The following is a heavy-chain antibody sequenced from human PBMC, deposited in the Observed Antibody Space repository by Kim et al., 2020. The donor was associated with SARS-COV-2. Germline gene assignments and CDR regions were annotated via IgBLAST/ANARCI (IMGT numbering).Heavy chain of an antibody. J-gene: IGHJ4*02. D-gene: IGHD3-3*01. V-gene: IGHV1-24*01. Sequence: YAQKFLGRVTMTEDTSTDTAYMELSSLRSEDTAVYYCATDPLTIFGVVIYWGQGTLVTVSS. CDR3: ATDPLTIFGVVIY.